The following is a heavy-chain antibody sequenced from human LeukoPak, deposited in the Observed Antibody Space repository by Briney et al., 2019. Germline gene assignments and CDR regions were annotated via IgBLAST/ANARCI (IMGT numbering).Heavy chain of an antibody. CDR1: GFTFSSYG. Sequence: GRSLRLSCAASGFTFSSYGMHWVRQAPGKGLEWVAVISYDGSNKYYADSVKGRFTISRDNSKNTLYLQMNSLRAEDTAVYYCARTYYYDSSGYYFDYWGQGTLVTVSS. CDR2: ISYDGSNK. V-gene: IGHV3-30*03. CDR3: ARTYYYDSSGYYFDY. D-gene: IGHD3-22*01. J-gene: IGHJ4*02.